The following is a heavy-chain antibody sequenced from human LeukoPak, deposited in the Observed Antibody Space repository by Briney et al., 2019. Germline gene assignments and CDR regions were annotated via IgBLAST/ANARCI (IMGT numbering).Heavy chain of an antibody. CDR1: GFTFSSYE. CDR3: AELGITMIGGV. D-gene: IGHD3-10*02. J-gene: IGHJ6*04. CDR2: ISSSGSTI. Sequence: GGSLRLSCAASGFTFSSYEMNWARQAPGKGLEWVSYISSSGSTIYYADSVKGRFTISRDNAKNSLYLQMNSLRAEDTAVYYCAELGITMIGGVWGKGTTVAISS. V-gene: IGHV3-48*03.